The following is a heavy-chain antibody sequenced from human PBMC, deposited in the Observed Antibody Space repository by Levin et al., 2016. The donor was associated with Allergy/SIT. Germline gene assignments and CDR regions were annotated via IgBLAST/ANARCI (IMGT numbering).Heavy chain of an antibody. D-gene: IGHD1-20*01. CDR1: GGSISSGGYS. Sequence: SETLSLTCAVSGGSISSGGYSWSWIRQPPGKGLEWIGYIYHSGSTYYNPSLKSRVTISVDRSKNQFSLKLSSVTAADTAVYYCARDHGNWNRGAGWFDPWGQGTLVTVSS. CDR2: IYHSGST. J-gene: IGHJ5*02. V-gene: IGHV4-30-2*01. CDR3: ARDHGNWNRGAGWFDP.